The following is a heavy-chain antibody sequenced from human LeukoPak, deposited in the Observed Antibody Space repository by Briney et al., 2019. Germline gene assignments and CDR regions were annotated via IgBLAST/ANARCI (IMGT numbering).Heavy chain of an antibody. J-gene: IGHJ6*03. Sequence: ASVKVSCKASGGTFSSYAISWGRQSPGQGLEWMGGIIPIFGTANYAQKFQGRVTITTDESTSTAYMDLSSLRSEDTAVYYCARGPTYYYGSGSDSYMDVWGKRTTVTVSS. D-gene: IGHD3-10*01. CDR3: ARGPTYYYGSGSDSYMDV. V-gene: IGHV1-69*05. CDR2: IIPIFGTA. CDR1: GGTFSSYA.